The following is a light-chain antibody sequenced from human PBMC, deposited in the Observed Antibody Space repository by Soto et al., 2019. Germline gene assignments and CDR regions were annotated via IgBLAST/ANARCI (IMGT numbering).Light chain of an antibody. CDR2: AAS. V-gene: IGKV1-8*01. Sequence: AIRMTQSPSSFSASTGDRVTITCRASQGISSYLAWYQQKPGKAPKLLIYAASTLQSGVPSRFSGSGSGTDCTLTISCLQSEDVATYFFQQYYSYPRAFGQGTRLEIK. CDR1: QGISSY. J-gene: IGKJ5*01. CDR3: QQYYSYPRA.